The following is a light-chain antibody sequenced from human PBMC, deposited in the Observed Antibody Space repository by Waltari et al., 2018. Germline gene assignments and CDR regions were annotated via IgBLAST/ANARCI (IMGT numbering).Light chain of an antibody. V-gene: IGKV3-15*01. J-gene: IGKJ4*01. Sequence: EIVMTQSPATLSVSPGERATLSCRASQSVTSKLAWYQQKPGQAPRLLFYGASTRATGIPARFSGSGSGTEFTLTISSLQSEDFAVYYWQQYNNWPRTFGGGTKVEIK. CDR3: QQYNNWPRT. CDR2: GAS. CDR1: QSVTSK.